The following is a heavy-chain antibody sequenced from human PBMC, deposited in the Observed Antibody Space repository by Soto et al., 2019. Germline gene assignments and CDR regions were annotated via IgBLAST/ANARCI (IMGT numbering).Heavy chain of an antibody. CDR1: GSTFSSYA. Sequence: GGSLRLSCAASGSTFSSYAMSWVRQAPGKGLEWVSAISGSGGSTYYADSVKGRFTISRDNSKNTLYLQMNSLRAEDTAVYYCAKDRVRYQLLWTFDIWGKGTMVTVSS. V-gene: IGHV3-23*01. D-gene: IGHD2-2*01. CDR2: ISGSGGST. J-gene: IGHJ3*02. CDR3: AKDRVRYQLLWTFDI.